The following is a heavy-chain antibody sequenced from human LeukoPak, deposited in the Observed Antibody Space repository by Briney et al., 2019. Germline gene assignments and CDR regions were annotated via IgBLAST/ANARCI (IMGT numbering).Heavy chain of an antibody. Sequence: ASVTVSCKASGYTFTSYGISWVRQAPGQGLEWMGWNSAYNGNTNYAQKLQGRVTMTTDTSTSTAYMELRSLRSDDTAVYYCARDYAEQLVPPFDYWGQGTLVTVSS. CDR2: NSAYNGNT. CDR3: ARDYAEQLVPPFDY. J-gene: IGHJ4*02. D-gene: IGHD6-13*01. CDR1: GYTFTSYG. V-gene: IGHV1-18*01.